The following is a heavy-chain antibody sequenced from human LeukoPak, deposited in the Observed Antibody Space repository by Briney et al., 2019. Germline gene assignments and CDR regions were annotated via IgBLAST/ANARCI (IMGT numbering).Heavy chain of an antibody. CDR3: ARGEPSSGFDY. D-gene: IGHD1-26*01. V-gene: IGHV4-34*01. CDR2: INHSGST. J-gene: IGHJ4*02. CDR1: GGSFSGYY. Sequence: SETLSLTCAVYGGSFSGYYWSWIRQPPQKGLEWIGEINHSGSTNYNPSLKSRVTISVDTSKNQFALKLSSVTAADTAVYYCARGEPSSGFDYWGQGTLVTVSS.